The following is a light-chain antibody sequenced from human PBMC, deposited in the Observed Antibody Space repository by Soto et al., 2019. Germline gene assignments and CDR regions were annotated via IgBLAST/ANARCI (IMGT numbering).Light chain of an antibody. Sequence: EIVLTQSPGTLSLSPGESATLSCRASQSVDNNYLAWFQQKPGQAPRLLIYDASSRATGIPDRFSGSGSGTDFTRTISSLEPEDFAVYYCQQCAHSPLTFGGGTKVEIK. V-gene: IGKV3-20*01. CDR2: DAS. CDR3: QQCAHSPLT. CDR1: QSVDNNY. J-gene: IGKJ4*01.